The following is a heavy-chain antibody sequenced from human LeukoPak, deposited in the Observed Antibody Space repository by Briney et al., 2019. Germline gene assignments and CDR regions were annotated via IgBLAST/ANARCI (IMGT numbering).Heavy chain of an antibody. D-gene: IGHD3-10*01. V-gene: IGHV3-66*01. CDR1: GFTFSSYA. CDR3: ARDLGLYYYGSGSQGGY. J-gene: IGHJ4*02. Sequence: GGSLRLSCAASGFTFSSYAMSWVRQAPGKGLEWVSVIYSGGSTYYADSVKGRFTISRDNSKNTLYLQMNSLRGEDTAVYYCARDLGLYYYGSGSQGGYWGQGTLVTVSS. CDR2: IYSGGST.